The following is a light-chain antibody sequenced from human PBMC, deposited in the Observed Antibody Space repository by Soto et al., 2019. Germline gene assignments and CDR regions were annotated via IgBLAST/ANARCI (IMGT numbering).Light chain of an antibody. CDR1: QSISSW. J-gene: IGKJ4*01. CDR3: QQYNTYSLT. Sequence: DIQMTQSPSTLSASVGARVTITCRASQSISSWLAWYQQKPGEAPKLLMYKASSLQSGVPSRFSGSGSGTEFTLTISSLQPDDFATYYCQQYNTYSLTFGGGTKVEIK. CDR2: KAS. V-gene: IGKV1-5*03.